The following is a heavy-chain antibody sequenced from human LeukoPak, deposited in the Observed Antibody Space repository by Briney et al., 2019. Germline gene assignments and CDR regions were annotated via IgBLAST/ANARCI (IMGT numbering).Heavy chain of an antibody. J-gene: IGHJ4*02. CDR3: ARWAPGLDY. CDR1: GFTFSNFP. V-gene: IGHV3-64*01. CDR2: ISPDASTI. Sequence: GGSLSLSCAATGFTFSNFPMHWVPQAPGKVMEFVSAISPDASTIYYANSLKGRFTISRDNSKNTLYLQMGGLRAEDTAVYYCARWAPGLDYWGQGTLVTVSS.